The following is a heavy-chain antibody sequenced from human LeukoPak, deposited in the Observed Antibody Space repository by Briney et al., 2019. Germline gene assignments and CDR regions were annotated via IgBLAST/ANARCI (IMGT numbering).Heavy chain of an antibody. Sequence: GGSLRLSCVASGFTFSKYDMSWVRQAPGKGLEWVSGISDSGDQTYYADSVRARFTISRDNSKISLYLQVNSLRAEDTALYYCAKEITLTTAYFDYWGQGTLVTVSS. V-gene: IGHV3-23*01. CDR1: GFTFSKYD. J-gene: IGHJ4*02. CDR2: ISDSGDQT. CDR3: AKEITLTTAYFDY. D-gene: IGHD4-17*01.